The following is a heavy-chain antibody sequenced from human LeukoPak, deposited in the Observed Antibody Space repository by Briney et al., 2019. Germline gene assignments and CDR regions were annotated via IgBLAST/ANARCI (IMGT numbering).Heavy chain of an antibody. CDR1: GYTFTSYG. J-gene: IGHJ6*03. Sequence: AASVKVSCKASGYTFTSYGISWVRQAPGQGLEWMGWISAYNGNTNYAQKLQGRVTMTTDTSTSTAYMELRSLRSDDTAVYYCARDPYSSGWHYYYYMDVWGKGTTVTVSS. CDR3: ARDPYSSGWHYYYYMDV. D-gene: IGHD6-19*01. CDR2: ISAYNGNT. V-gene: IGHV1-18*01.